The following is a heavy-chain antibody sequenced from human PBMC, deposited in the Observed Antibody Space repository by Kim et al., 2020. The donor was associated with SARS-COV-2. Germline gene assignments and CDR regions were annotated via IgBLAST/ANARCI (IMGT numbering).Heavy chain of an antibody. J-gene: IGHJ4*02. V-gene: IGHV4-34*01. Sequence: NYAPSVTRRVTISVETCKNQFSLKLSAVTAADTAVYYCARGGGYSYGAIDYWGQGTLVTVSS. D-gene: IGHD5-18*01. CDR3: ARGGGYSYGAIDY.